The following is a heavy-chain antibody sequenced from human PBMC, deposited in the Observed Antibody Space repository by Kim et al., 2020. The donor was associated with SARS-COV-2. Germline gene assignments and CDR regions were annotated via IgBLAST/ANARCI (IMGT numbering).Heavy chain of an antibody. J-gene: IGHJ2*01. CDR3: AKRALVVPAAIGWYFDL. D-gene: IGHD2-2*02. V-gene: IGHV3-23*01. Sequence: VKGRFTISRDNAKNTLYLQMNSLRAEDRAVYYCAKRALVVPAAIGWYFDLWGRGTLVTVSS.